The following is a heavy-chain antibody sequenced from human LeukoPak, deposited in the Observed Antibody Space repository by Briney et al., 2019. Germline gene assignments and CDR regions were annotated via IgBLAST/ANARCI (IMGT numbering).Heavy chain of an antibody. CDR1: GFTFSDYY. V-gene: IGHV3-11*06. Sequence: PGGSLRLSCAASGFTFSDYYMSWIRQAPGKGLEWVSYFSSSRSYTNYAASVKGRFTISRDNSKNSLYLQMNSLRAEDTAVYYCARGGLEYYDSSGYVDYWGQGTLVTVSS. D-gene: IGHD3-22*01. CDR2: FSSSRSYT. CDR3: ARGGLEYYDSSGYVDY. J-gene: IGHJ4*02.